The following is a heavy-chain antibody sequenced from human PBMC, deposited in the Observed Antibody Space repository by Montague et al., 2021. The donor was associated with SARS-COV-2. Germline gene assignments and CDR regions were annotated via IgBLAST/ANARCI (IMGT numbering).Heavy chain of an antibody. CDR3: ARLTTSGTIA. V-gene: IGHV4-39*01. D-gene: IGHD4-11*01. CDR1: GGSITNTIDY. Sequence: SETLSLTCTVSGGSITNTIDYWGYFSQPPGPYLWWFWRILYRSDTHHNASLNSRVTVSVYTSKKQFSLNLTSVTAAVTALYYCARLTTSGTIAWGHGTLVPVSS. J-gene: IGHJ5*01. CDR2: ILYRSDT.